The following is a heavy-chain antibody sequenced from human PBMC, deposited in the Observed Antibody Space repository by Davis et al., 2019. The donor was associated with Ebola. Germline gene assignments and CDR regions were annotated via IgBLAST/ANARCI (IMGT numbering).Heavy chain of an antibody. CDR2: IYPGDSDT. Sequence: KVSCKGSGYNFAKYWIGWVRQMPGKGLDWMGIIYPGDSDTRYSPSFQGQVTISADKSISIAYLQWSSLKASDTAIYYCARPAGAYTKYLQSSPFDDWGQGTLVTVSS. CDR1: GYNFAKYW. CDR3: ARPAGAYTKYLQSSPFDD. D-gene: IGHD5-24*01. J-gene: IGHJ4*02. V-gene: IGHV5-51*01.